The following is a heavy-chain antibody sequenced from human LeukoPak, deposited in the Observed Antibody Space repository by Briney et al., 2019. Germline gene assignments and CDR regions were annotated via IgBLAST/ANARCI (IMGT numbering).Heavy chain of an antibody. V-gene: IGHV3-21*01. CDR3: ARYCSSTSCYSEESY. Sequence: GGSLRLSCAASGFTFSSYSMNWVRQAPGKGLEWVSSISSSSYIYYADSVKGRFTISRDNAKNSLYLQMNSLRAEDTAVYYCARYCSSTSCYSEESYWGQGTLVTVSS. CDR2: ISSSSYI. D-gene: IGHD2-2*01. J-gene: IGHJ4*02. CDR1: GFTFSSYS.